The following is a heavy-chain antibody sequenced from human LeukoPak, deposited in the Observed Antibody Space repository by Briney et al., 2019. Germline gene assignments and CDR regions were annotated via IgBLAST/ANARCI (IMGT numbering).Heavy chain of an antibody. CDR3: AGQREADYYDSSGYYYDY. CDR1: GGTFSSYA. CDR2: IIPIFGTA. V-gene: IGHV1-69*05. J-gene: IGHJ4*02. D-gene: IGHD3-22*01. Sequence: SVKVSCKASGGTFSSYAISWVRQAPGQGLEWMGGIIPIFGTANYAQKFQGRVTITTDESTSTAYMELSSLRTEDTAVYYCAGQREADYYDSSGYYYDYWGQGTLVTVSS.